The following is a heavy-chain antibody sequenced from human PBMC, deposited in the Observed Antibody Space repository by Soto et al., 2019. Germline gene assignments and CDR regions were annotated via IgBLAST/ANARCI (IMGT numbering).Heavy chain of an antibody. J-gene: IGHJ5*02. V-gene: IGHV4-28*01. CDR1: GYSISSSNW. D-gene: IGHD6-13*01. CDR2: IYYSGST. Sequence: SETLSLTCAVSGYSISSSNWWGWIRQPPGKGLEWIGYIYYSGSTYYNPSLKSRVTMSVDTPKNQFSLKLSSVTAVDTAVYYCARIEGSSSFFGWFDPWGQGXLVTVYS. CDR3: ARIEGSSSFFGWFDP.